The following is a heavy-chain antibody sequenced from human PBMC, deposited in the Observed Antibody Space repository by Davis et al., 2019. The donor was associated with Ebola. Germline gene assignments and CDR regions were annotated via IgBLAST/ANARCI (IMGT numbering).Heavy chain of an antibody. J-gene: IGHJ6*02. CDR2: INPNSGGT. D-gene: IGHD3-3*01. CDR1: GYTFTSYG. V-gene: IGHV1-2*04. CDR3: ARESRFLEWLPDYYGMDV. Sequence: AASVKVSCKASGYTFTSYGISWVRQAPGQGLEWMGWINPNSGGTNYAQKFQGWVTMTRDTSISTAYMELSRLRSDDTAVYYCARESRFLEWLPDYYGMDVWGQGTTVTVSS.